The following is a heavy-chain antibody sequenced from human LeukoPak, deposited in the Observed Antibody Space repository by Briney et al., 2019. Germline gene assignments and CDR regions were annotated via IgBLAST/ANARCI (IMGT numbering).Heavy chain of an antibody. Sequence: ASVRVSCKASGHTFTSYGISWVRQAPGQGLEWMGWISAYNGNTNYAQKLQGRVTMTTDTSTSTAYMELRSLRSDDTAVYYCARDHDIVVVPAAADYYYYGMDVWGQGTTVTVSS. V-gene: IGHV1-18*01. CDR2: ISAYNGNT. CDR1: GHTFTSYG. J-gene: IGHJ6*02. D-gene: IGHD2-2*01. CDR3: ARDHDIVVVPAAADYYYYGMDV.